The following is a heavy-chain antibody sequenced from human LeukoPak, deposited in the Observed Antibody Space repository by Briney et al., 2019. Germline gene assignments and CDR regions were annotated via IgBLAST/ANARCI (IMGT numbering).Heavy chain of an antibody. CDR2: IYYSGST. CDR3: ARGFTSYDPPPFDI. V-gene: IGHV4-30-4*08. D-gene: IGHD2/OR15-2a*01. J-gene: IGHJ3*02. Sequence: SETLSLTCTVSGGSISSGDYYWSWIRQPPGKGLEWIGYIYYSGSTYYNPSLKSRVTISVDTSKNQFSLKLSSVTAADTAVYYCARGFTSYDPPPFDIWGQGTMVTVSS. CDR1: GGSISSGDYY.